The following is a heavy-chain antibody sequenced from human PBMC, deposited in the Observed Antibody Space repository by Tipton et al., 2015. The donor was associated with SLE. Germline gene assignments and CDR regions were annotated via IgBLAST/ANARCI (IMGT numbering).Heavy chain of an antibody. D-gene: IGHD1-26*01. V-gene: IGHV4-59*01. CDR1: GGSIRSYY. Sequence: TPSLTCNVSGGSIRSYYWSWIRQATGKGLEWIGYMYYSGGTNYNPSLESRVSISLDTSKNQFSLKLSSVSAADTAVYYCARANGIVGGQVPYWYFDLWGRGTLVTVSS. CDR2: MYYSGGT. CDR3: ARANGIVGGQVPYWYFDL. J-gene: IGHJ2*01.